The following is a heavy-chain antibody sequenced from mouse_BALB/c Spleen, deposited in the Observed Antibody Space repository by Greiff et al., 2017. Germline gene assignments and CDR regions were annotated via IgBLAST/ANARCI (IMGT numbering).Heavy chain of an antibody. CDR1: GYTFTSYT. J-gene: IGHJ4*01. CDR2: INPSSGYT. Sequence: VQLQQSGAELARPGASVKMSCKASGYTFTSYTMHWVKQRPGQGLEWIGYINPSSGYTNYNQKFKDKATLTADKSSSTAYMQLSSLTSEDSAVYYCARARYDYLYAMDYWGQGTSVTVSS. CDR3: ARARYDYLYAMDY. V-gene: IGHV1-4*01. D-gene: IGHD2-4*01.